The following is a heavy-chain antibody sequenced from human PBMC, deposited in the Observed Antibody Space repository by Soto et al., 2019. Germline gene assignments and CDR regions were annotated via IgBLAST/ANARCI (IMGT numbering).Heavy chain of an antibody. V-gene: IGHV1-18*01. CDR1: GYTFTSYG. CDR3: ARVFYYHSSAEDAFDI. D-gene: IGHD3-22*01. J-gene: IGHJ3*02. Sequence: ASVKVSCKASGYTFTSYGISWVRQAPGQGLEWMGWISAYNGNTNYAQKLQGRVTMTTDTSTSTAYMELRSLRSDDTAVYYCARVFYYHSSAEDAFDIWGQGTMVTVSS. CDR2: ISAYNGNT.